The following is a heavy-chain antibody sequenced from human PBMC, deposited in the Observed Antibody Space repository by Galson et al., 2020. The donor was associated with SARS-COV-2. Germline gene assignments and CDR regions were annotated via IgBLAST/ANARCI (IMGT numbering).Heavy chain of an antibody. CDR2: IKHDGREK. V-gene: IGHV3-7*01. Sequence: GGSLRLSCAASGFTFSSYWLSWVRQVPGKGLEWVANIKHDGREKYYVDSVKGRFTMSRDNAKNSLYLQMNSLRDEDTAVYYCARDFGGGWFDYWGQGTLVTVSS. CDR1: GFTFSSYW. CDR3: ARDFGGGWFDY. J-gene: IGHJ4*02. D-gene: IGHD2-15*01.